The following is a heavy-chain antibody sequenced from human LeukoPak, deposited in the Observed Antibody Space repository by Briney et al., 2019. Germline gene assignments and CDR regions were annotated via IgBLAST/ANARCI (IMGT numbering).Heavy chain of an antibody. V-gene: IGHV4-34*01. CDR1: GGSFSGYY. D-gene: IGHD1-26*01. J-gene: IGHJ4*02. Sequence: SETLSLTCAVYGGSFSGYYWSWIRQPPGKGREWIGEINPSGSTNYSPSLKSRVTMSVDTSRNQFSLNLTSVTAADTAVYYCAKGITYYPIKYWGQGALVTVS. CDR3: AKGITYYPIKY. CDR2: INPSGST.